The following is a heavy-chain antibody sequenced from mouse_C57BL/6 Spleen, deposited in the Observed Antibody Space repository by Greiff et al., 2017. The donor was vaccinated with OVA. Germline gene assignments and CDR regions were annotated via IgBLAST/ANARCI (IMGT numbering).Heavy chain of an antibody. V-gene: IGHV1-82*01. J-gene: IGHJ4*01. CDR1: GYAFSSSW. Sequence: VKLMESGPELVKPGASVKISCKASGYAFSSSWMNWVKQRPGKGLEWIGRIYPGDGDTNYNGKFKGKATLTADKSSSTAYMQLSSLTSEDSAVYFCASPDYAMDYWGQGTSVTVSS. CDR3: ASPDYAMDY. CDR2: IYPGDGDT.